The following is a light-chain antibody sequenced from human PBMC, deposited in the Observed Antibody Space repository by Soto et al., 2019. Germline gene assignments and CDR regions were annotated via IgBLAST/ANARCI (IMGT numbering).Light chain of an antibody. V-gene: IGKV3-20*01. CDR3: QQYGSSPPFT. CDR1: QSVSSSY. Sequence: EIVLTQSPGTLSLSPGERATLSCRASQSVSSSYLAWYQQKPGQAPRLLIYGASSRATGIPDRFSGSGSGTDFTLTISRREPEDLAVYYCQQYGSSPPFTFGPGTKGDIK. CDR2: GAS. J-gene: IGKJ3*01.